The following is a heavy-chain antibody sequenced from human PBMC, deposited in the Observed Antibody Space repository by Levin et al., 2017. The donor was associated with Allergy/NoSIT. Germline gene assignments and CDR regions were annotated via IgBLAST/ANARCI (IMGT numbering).Heavy chain of an antibody. CDR3: ARGYISASLERYFDY. Sequence: PSETLSLTCAVSGYSISSGYYWGWIRQPPGKGLEWIGSIYHSGSTYYNPSLKSRVTISVDTSKNQFSLKLSSVTAADTAVYYCARGYISASLERYFDYWGQGTLVTVSS. CDR1: GYSISSGYY. CDR2: IYHSGST. D-gene: IGHD3-16*02. J-gene: IGHJ4*02. V-gene: IGHV4-38-2*01.